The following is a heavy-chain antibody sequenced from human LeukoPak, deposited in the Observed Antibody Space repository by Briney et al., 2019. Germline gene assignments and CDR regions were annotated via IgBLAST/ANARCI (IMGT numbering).Heavy chain of an antibody. CDR2: INSGGTTT. CDR3: ATSNWFDP. D-gene: IGHD2-2*01. CDR1: GFTSSTYW. V-gene: IGHV3-74*01. J-gene: IGHJ5*02. Sequence: GGSLRLSCAASGFTSSTYWMHWVRQAPGKGLVWVSRINSGGTTTNYADSVKGRFTISRDNAKNTLYLQMNSLRGEDTAVYYCATSNWFDPWGQGTLVTVSS.